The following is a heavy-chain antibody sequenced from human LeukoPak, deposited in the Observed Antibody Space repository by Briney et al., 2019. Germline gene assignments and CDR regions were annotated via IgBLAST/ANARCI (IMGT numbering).Heavy chain of an antibody. V-gene: IGHV1-2*02. D-gene: IGHD6-13*01. CDR3: ARTLYIAAVPGGFDY. Sequence: ASVKVSCKASGYTFTGHYMHWVRQTPGQGLEWMGWINPKNAGTNFAQRFQGRVTMTRDTSISTVYMELSRLRSDDTALYYCARTLYIAAVPGGFDYWGQGTLVTVSS. J-gene: IGHJ4*02. CDR1: GYTFTGHY. CDR2: INPKNAGT.